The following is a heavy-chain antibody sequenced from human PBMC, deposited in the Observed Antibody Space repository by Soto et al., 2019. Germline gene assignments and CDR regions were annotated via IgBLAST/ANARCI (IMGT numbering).Heavy chain of an antibody. CDR2: ISAYNGNT. D-gene: IGHD6-19*01. CDR1: GYTFTSYG. V-gene: IGHV1-18*01. Sequence: ASVKVSCKASGYTFTSYGISWVRQAPGQGLEWMGWISAYNGNTNYAQKLQGRVTMTTETSTSTAYMELRGLRSDDTAVYYCARDLAVAGTNWFDPWGQGTLVTVSS. CDR3: ARDLAVAGTNWFDP. J-gene: IGHJ5*02.